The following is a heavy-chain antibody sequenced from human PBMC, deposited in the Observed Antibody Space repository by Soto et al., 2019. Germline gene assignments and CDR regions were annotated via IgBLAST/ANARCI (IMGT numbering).Heavy chain of an antibody. Sequence: QVQLVESGGGVVQPGRSLRLSCAASGFTFSSYAMHWVRQAPGKGLEWVALISYDGGNNYYADSVKGRFTISRDNSKNRLFLQMNSLRVEDTAVYYCARDRSSGWSLDYWGQGTLVTVSS. CDR3: ARDRSSGWSLDY. J-gene: IGHJ4*02. CDR2: ISYDGGNN. V-gene: IGHV3-30-3*01. D-gene: IGHD6-19*01. CDR1: GFTFSSYA.